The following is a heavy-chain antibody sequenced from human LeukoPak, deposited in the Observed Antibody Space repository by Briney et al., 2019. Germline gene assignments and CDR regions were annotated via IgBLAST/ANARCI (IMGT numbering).Heavy chain of an antibody. V-gene: IGHV3-7*04. CDR1: GFTFSYW. J-gene: IGHJ4*02. Sequence: PGGSLRLSCAVSGFTFSYWMNWVRQAPGKGLEWVANIKPDGSDQYYVDSVKGRFTISRDNAKNSLYLQMNSLRAEDTAVYYCARENFQYWAQGTLVTVSS. CDR3: ARENFQY. CDR2: IKPDGSDQ.